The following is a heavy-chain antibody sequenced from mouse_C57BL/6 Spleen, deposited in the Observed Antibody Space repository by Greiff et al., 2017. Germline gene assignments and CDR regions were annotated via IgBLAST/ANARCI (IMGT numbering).Heavy chain of an antibody. CDR3: ARRGAGTWFAY. J-gene: IGHJ3*01. D-gene: IGHD3-3*01. CDR1: GYTFTDYN. Sequence: EVQLQQSGPELVKPGASVKMSCKASGYTFTDYNMHWVKQSPGKSLEWIGYINPNNGGTSYNQKFKGKATLTVNKSSITAYMQLRSLTSEDSAVYYCARRGAGTWFAYWGQGTLVTVSA. CDR2: INPNNGGT. V-gene: IGHV1-22*01.